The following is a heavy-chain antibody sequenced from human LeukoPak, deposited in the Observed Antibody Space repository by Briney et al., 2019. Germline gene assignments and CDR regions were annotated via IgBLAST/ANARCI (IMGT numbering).Heavy chain of an antibody. Sequence: GGSLRLSCAASGFTFSSYGMHWVRQAPGKGLEWVAVIWYDGSNKYYADSVKGRFTISRDNSKNTLYLQMNSLRAEDTAVYYCARDCGDYDYYFDYWGQGTLVTVSS. V-gene: IGHV3-33*01. CDR2: IWYDGSNK. CDR3: ARDCGDYDYYFDY. CDR1: GFTFSSYG. J-gene: IGHJ4*02. D-gene: IGHD4-17*01.